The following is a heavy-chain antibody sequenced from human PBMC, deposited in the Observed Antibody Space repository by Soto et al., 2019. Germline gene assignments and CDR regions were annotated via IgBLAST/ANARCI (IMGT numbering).Heavy chain of an antibody. D-gene: IGHD6-19*01. Sequence: LVQSGPDVKKPGTSVKVSCKTSGFTFGSSAVQWVRQVRGQRLEWIGWIVVASGYSNVAQKFQDRVSLTRDLSTNTAFMELSSLTSADSAMYYCAADVIGVAGDFDHWGKGTLVSVSS. V-gene: IGHV1-58*01. J-gene: IGHJ4*02. CDR2: IVVASGYS. CDR3: AADVIGVAGDFDH. CDR1: GFTFGSSA.